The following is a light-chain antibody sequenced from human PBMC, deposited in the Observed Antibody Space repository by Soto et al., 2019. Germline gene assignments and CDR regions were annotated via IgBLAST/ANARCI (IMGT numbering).Light chain of an antibody. CDR1: QSVSTNN. CDR3: QLYGISPH. Sequence: EIVLTQSPGTLSLSPGERATLSCRASQSVSTNNLAWYQQRPGQAPRLLIYGASARAAGIPDRFSGSASGTDFTLTINRLEPEDFAVYYCQLYGISPHFGQGTRLEIK. V-gene: IGKV3-20*01. J-gene: IGKJ5*01. CDR2: GAS.